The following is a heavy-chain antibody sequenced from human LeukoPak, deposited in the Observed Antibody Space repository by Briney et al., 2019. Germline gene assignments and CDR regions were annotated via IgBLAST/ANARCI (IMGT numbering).Heavy chain of an antibody. D-gene: IGHD4-23*01. J-gene: IGHJ5*02. CDR2: IYPSDSDT. Sequence: PGESLKISCKGSGYSFTSYWIGWVRQMPGKGLEWMRIIYPSDSDTRYSPSFQGQVTISADKSISTAFLQWSSLKASDTAIYYCARYGDNRFDPWGQGTLVTVSS. CDR1: GYSFTSYW. V-gene: IGHV5-51*01. CDR3: ARYGDNRFDP.